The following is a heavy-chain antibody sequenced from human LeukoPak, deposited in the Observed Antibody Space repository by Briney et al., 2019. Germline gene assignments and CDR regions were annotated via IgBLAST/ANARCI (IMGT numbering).Heavy chain of an antibody. CDR2: IKQDGSEK. D-gene: IGHD3-22*01. J-gene: IGHJ1*01. CDR3: AKVGDSSGYPPEYFQH. Sequence: PGGSLRLSCTASGFTFGDYAMSWFRQAPGKGLEWVANIKQDGSEKYYVDSVKGRFTISRDNSKNTLYLQMNSLRAEDTAVYYCAKVGDSSGYPPEYFQHWGQGTLVTVSS. V-gene: IGHV3-7*01. CDR1: GFTFGDYA.